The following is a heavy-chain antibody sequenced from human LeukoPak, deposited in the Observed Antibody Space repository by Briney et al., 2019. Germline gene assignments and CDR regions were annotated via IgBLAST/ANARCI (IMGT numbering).Heavy chain of an antibody. CDR3: ARGKRYSGYDTDY. J-gene: IGHJ4*02. CDR2: INAGNGNT. D-gene: IGHD5-12*01. V-gene: IGHV1-3*01. CDR1: GYTFTSYA. Sequence: ASVKVSCKASGYTFTSYAMHWVRQAPGQRLEWMGWINAGNGNTKYSQKFQGRVTITRDTSASTAYMELSRLRSDDTAVYYCARGKRYSGYDTDYWGQGTLVTVSS.